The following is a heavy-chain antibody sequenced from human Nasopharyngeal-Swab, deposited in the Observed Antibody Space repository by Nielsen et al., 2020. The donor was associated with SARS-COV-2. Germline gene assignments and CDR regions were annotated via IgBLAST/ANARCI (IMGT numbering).Heavy chain of an antibody. CDR1: GFTFSMYS. CDR2: ISSSSYI. J-gene: IGHJ6*02. D-gene: IGHD4-11*01. CDR3: ARDHLMTVTIPYYYCGMDV. V-gene: IGHV3-21*01. Sequence: GESLKISCAASGFTFSMYSMNWVRQAPGKGLEWVSSISSSSYIYYADSVKGRFTISRDNAKNSLYLQMNSLRAEDTAVYYCARDHLMTVTIPYYYCGMDVWGQGTTVTVSS.